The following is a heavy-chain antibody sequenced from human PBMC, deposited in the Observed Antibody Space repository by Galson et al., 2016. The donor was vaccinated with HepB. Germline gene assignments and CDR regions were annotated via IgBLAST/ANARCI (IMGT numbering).Heavy chain of an antibody. CDR2: IWYDGNNK. CDR1: GFAFSTFG. D-gene: IGHD2-2*01. V-gene: IGHV3-33*06. J-gene: IGHJ6*02. CDR3: AKGLAYCSGTSCLSYSDSPGGGMDV. Sequence: SLRLSCAASGFAFSTFGMHWVRQAPGKGLEWVAVIWYDGNNKYYLNSVKGRFTISRDNSKNMLYLQLNSPRVEDTAVYYCAKGLAYCSGTSCLSYSDSPGGGMDVWGQGTTVTVSS.